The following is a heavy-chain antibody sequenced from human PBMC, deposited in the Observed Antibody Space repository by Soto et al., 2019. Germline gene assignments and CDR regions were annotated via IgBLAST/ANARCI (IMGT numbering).Heavy chain of an antibody. V-gene: IGHV4-59*06. CDR3: ARDIAGSGWYFGGFDY. J-gene: IGHJ4*02. CDR1: GDSISSYY. D-gene: IGHD6-19*01. Sequence: PSETRSLTCTVSGDSISSYYWSWIRQHPGKGLEWIGYIYYSGSTYYNPSLKSRVTISVDTSKNQFSLKLSSVTAADTAVYYCARDIAGSGWYFGGFDYWGQGTLVTVSS. CDR2: IYYSGST.